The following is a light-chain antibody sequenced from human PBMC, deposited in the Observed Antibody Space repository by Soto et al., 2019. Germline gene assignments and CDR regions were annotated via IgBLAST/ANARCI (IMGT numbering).Light chain of an antibody. CDR3: QQYKTYWT. V-gene: IGKV1-5*01. Sequence: DIPMTQSPSTLSASVGDRVTITCRASQTISSWLAWYQQKPGKAPKLLIYDASSLESGVPLRFSGSGSGTEFTLTISSLQPDDFATYYCQQYKTYWTFGQGTKVEIK. CDR1: QTISSW. J-gene: IGKJ1*01. CDR2: DAS.